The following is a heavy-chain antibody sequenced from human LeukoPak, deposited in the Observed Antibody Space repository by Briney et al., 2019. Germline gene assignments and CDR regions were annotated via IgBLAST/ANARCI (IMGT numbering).Heavy chain of an antibody. CDR1: GYTFTKYG. CDR3: ARGSYYDYSGFDH. D-gene: IGHD3-22*01. Sequence: ASVKVSCKASGYTFTKYGISWVRQAPGQGLEWMGWISAYKGQTNYAQKLQGRVTMTTDTSTTTAYMELRSLRSDDTAVYYCARGSYYDYSGFDHWGQGTLVTVSS. V-gene: IGHV1-18*01. CDR2: ISAYKGQT. J-gene: IGHJ5*02.